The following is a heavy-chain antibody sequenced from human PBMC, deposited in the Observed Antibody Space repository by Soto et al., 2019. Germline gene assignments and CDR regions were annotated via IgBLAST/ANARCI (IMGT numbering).Heavy chain of an antibody. CDR1: GYTFTSYA. D-gene: IGHD6-13*01. J-gene: IGHJ5*02. CDR3: ARESPGIAAAGTGNWFDP. V-gene: IGHV1-3*01. CDR2: INAGNGNT. Sequence: ASVKVSCKASGYTFTSYAMHWVRQAPGQRLEWMGWINAGNGNTNYAQKLQGRVTMTTDTSTSTAYMELRSLRSDDTAVYYCARESPGIAAAGTGNWFDPWGQGTLVTVS.